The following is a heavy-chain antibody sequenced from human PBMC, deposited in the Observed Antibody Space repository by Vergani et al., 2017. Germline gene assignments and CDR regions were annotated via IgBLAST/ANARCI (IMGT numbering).Heavy chain of an antibody. V-gene: IGHV4-59*01. Sequence: QVQLQESGPGLVKPSETLSLTCTVSGGSISSYYWSWIRQPPGKGLEWIGYIYYSGSTNYNPSLKSRVTISVDTSKNQFALKLSSVTAADTAVYYCAAQGCSLTGYGFDYWGQGTLVTVSS. D-gene: IGHD3-9*01. J-gene: IGHJ4*02. CDR1: GGSISSYY. CDR2: IYYSGST. CDR3: AAQGCSLTGYGFDY.